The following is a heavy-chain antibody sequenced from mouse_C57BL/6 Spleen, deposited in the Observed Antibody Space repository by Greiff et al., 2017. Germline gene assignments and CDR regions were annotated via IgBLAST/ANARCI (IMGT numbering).Heavy chain of an antibody. CDR3: ARPGITTVVADY. V-gene: IGHV5-17*01. Sequence: DVMLVESGGGLVKPGGSLKLSCAASGFTFSDYGMHWVRQAPEKGLEWVAYISSGSSTIYYADTVKGRFTISRDNAKNTLFLQMTSLRSEDTAMYYCARPGITTVVADYWGQGTTLTVSS. J-gene: IGHJ2*01. D-gene: IGHD1-1*01. CDR2: ISSGSSTI. CDR1: GFTFSDYG.